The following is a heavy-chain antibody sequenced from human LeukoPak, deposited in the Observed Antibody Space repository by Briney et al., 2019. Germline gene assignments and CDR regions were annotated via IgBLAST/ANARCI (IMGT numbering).Heavy chain of an antibody. J-gene: IGHJ4*02. CDR3: ARGVSGSYMFDY. V-gene: IGHV3-30-3*01. Sequence: GRSLRLSCAASGFTFSSYALHWVRQAPGKGLEWVAVISYDGSNKYYADSVKGRFTISRDNSKNTLYLQMNSLRAEETSVYYCARGVSGSYMFDYWGQGTLVTVSS. CDR2: ISYDGSNK. CDR1: GFTFSSYA. D-gene: IGHD1-26*01.